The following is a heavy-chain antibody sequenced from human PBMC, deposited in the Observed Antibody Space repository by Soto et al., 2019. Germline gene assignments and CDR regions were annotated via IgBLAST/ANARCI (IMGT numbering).Heavy chain of an antibody. CDR3: ARGYRQSGYSSSWVFDY. CDR1: GGSINSGGYY. Sequence: QVQLRESGPGLVKPSQTLSLTCTVSGGSINSGGYYWNWIRQHPGKGLEWIGYMYYSGSTYYNPFLRSRVIFSAYASGTHFSLKLSSVTAADTAVYFCARGYRQSGYSSSWVFDYWGQGTLVNVSS. V-gene: IGHV4-31*03. J-gene: IGHJ4*02. CDR2: MYYSGST. D-gene: IGHD6-13*01.